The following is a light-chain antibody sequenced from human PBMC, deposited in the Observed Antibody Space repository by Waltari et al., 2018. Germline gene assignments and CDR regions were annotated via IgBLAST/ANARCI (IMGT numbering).Light chain of an antibody. J-gene: IGKJ2*03. V-gene: IGKV3-11*01. CDR3: FQHSRGYS. CDR1: QSVSSY. CDR2: SAS. Sequence: VILTQSPATLSLSPGERATLSCRASQSVSSYLAWYQQKPGQAPRLLIHSASSRATGIPDRISGSGSGTEFTLTISSLEPEDVGVYHCFQHSRGYSFGQGTKVEIK.